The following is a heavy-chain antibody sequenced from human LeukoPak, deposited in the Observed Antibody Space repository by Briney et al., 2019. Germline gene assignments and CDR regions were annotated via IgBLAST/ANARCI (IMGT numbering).Heavy chain of an antibody. CDR3: ARGGCGITCFDY. CDR2: IYYSGST. D-gene: IGHD1-14*01. J-gene: IGHJ4*02. V-gene: IGHV4-59*01. Sequence: RASETLSLTCTVSGGSISSYYWSWIRQPPGKGLEWIGYIYYSGSTNYNPSLKSRVTISVDTSKNQFSLKLSSVTAADTAVYYCARGGCGITCFDYWGQGTLVTVSS. CDR1: GGSISSYY.